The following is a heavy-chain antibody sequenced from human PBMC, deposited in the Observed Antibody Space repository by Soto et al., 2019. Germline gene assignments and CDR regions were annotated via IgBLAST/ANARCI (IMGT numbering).Heavy chain of an antibody. D-gene: IGHD6-13*01. CDR3: ARGGIAAAAPPDY. V-gene: IGHV4-31*03. CDR2: IYYSGRT. Sequence: QVQLQESGPGLVKPSQTLSLTCTVAGGSISSGGYYWSWMRQHPGKGLEWIGYIYYSGRTYYNPSLKSRVTISVDTSKNQFSLKLSSVTAADTAVYYGARGGIAAAAPPDYWGQGTLVTVSS. J-gene: IGHJ4*02. CDR1: GGSISSGGYY.